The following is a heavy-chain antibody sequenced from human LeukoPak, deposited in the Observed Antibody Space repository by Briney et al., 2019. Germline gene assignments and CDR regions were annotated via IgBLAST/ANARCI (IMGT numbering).Heavy chain of an antibody. CDR1: GFTFNSYA. J-gene: IGHJ4*02. D-gene: IGHD2-2*01. CDR3: AKDGMGYCSSTSCYGHDY. V-gene: IGHV3-23*01. Sequence: GGSLRLSCAASGFTFNSYAMSWARQAPGKGLEWVSVISGSGGSTDYADSVKGRFTISRDNSKNTLYLQMNSLRAEDTAVYYCAKDGMGYCSSTSCYGHDYWGQGTLVTVSS. CDR2: ISGSGGST.